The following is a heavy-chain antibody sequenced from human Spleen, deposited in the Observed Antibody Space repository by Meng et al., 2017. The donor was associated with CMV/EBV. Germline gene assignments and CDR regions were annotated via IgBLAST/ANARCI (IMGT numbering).Heavy chain of an antibody. CDR3: ARGIFRRLVEWPKGSHFDS. D-gene: IGHD3-3*01. J-gene: IGHJ4*02. V-gene: IGHV3-21*01. Sequence: GGSLRLSCAASGFTFSTYNMHWVRQAPGKGQEWVSSISSGRSYIYYADSVKGRFTISRDNAKNSLYLQMNSLRAEDTAVYYCARGIFRRLVEWPKGSHFDSWGQGILVTVSS. CDR2: ISSGRSYI. CDR1: GFTFSTYN.